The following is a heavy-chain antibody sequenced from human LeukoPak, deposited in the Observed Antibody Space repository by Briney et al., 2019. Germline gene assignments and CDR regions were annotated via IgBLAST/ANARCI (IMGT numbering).Heavy chain of an antibody. Sequence: ASVKVSCKASGYTFTSYYMHWVRQAPGQGLEWMGWINPNSGGTNYAQKFQGRVTMTRDTSISTAYMELSRLRSDDTAVYYCARDCGGDCSGAFDIWGQGTMVTVSS. CDR1: GYTFTSYY. CDR2: INPNSGGT. CDR3: ARDCGGDCSGAFDI. D-gene: IGHD2-21*02. J-gene: IGHJ3*02. V-gene: IGHV1-2*02.